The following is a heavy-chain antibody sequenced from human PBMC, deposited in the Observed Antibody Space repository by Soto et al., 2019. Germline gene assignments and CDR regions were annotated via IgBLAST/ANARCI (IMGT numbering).Heavy chain of an antibody. J-gene: IGHJ4*02. D-gene: IGHD3-22*01. Sequence: SETLSLTCTVSGGSISSYYWSWIRQPPGKGLEWIGYIYYSGSTNYNPSLKSRVTISVDTSKNQSSLKLSSVTAADTAVYYCARIGSYYDSSGNPYFDYWGQGTLVTVSS. V-gene: IGHV4-59*01. CDR2: IYYSGST. CDR1: GGSISSYY. CDR3: ARIGSYYDSSGNPYFDY.